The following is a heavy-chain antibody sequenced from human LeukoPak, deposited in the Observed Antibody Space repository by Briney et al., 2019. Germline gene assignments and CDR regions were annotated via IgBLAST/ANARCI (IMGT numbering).Heavy chain of an antibody. D-gene: IGHD3-10*01. Sequence: ASVKVSCKGSGYTFTGYYMHWVRQAPGQGLEWMGWINPNSGGTNYAQTFQGRVTMTRDMSISAAYMELSRLSADDTAVYYCARLWFGESNWDYWGQGTLVTVSS. CDR1: GYTFTGYY. J-gene: IGHJ4*02. CDR2: INPNSGGT. CDR3: ARLWFGESNWDY. V-gene: IGHV1-2*02.